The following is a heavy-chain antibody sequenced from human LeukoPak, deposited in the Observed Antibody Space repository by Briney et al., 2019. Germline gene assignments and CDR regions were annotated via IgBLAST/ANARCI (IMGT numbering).Heavy chain of an antibody. CDR2: ISGSGGST. CDR1: AFTFSSYA. CDR3: AKGDDYGDYGTSYFDY. J-gene: IGHJ4*02. D-gene: IGHD4-17*01. Sequence: AGGSLRLSCAASAFTFSSYAMSWVRQAPGKGLEWVSAISGSGGSTYYADSVKGRFTISRDNSKNTLYLQMNSLRAEDTAVYYCAKGDDYGDYGTSYFDYWGQGTLVTVSS. V-gene: IGHV3-23*01.